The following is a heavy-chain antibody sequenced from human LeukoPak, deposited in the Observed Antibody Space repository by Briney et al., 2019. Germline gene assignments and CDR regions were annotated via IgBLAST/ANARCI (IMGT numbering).Heavy chain of an antibody. CDR2: ISSSGGST. D-gene: IGHD2-2*01. CDR3: AKDPPSCTGCLGSFDI. Sequence: GGSLRLSCTASGFTFSSFVMSWVRQAPGKGPEWVSAISSSGGSTYYADSVKGRFTISRDNSKKTLYLQMNNLRVEDTAVYYCAKDPPSCTGCLGSFDIWGQGTMVTVSS. V-gene: IGHV3-23*01. CDR1: GFTFSSFV. J-gene: IGHJ3*02.